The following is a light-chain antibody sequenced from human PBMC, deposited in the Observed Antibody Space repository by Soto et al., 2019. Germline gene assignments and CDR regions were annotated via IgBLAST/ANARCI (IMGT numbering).Light chain of an antibody. J-gene: IGKJ5*01. V-gene: IGKV3-11*01. CDR3: QQRHMWPIT. CDR1: QSFRGL. Sequence: EVVLTQSPVTLSLSPGERATLSCRASQSFRGLLAWYQQKPGQAPRLLIYDAYNRATGITPRFSGSGSGTDFTLTISSLEPEESAVYYCQQRHMWPITFGQGTRLEIK. CDR2: DAY.